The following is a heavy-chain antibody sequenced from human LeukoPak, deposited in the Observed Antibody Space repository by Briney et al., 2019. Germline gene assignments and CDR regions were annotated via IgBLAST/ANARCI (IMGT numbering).Heavy chain of an antibody. Sequence: GGSLRLSCAASGFTFSSYGMSWVRQAPGKGLEWVANIKQDGSEKYYVDSVKGRFTISRDNAKNSLYLQMNSLRAEDTAVYYCARVAAAGMYYYYYMDVWGKGTTVTVSS. CDR1: GFTFSSYG. CDR2: IKQDGSEK. D-gene: IGHD6-13*01. V-gene: IGHV3-7*01. J-gene: IGHJ6*03. CDR3: ARVAAAGMYYYYYMDV.